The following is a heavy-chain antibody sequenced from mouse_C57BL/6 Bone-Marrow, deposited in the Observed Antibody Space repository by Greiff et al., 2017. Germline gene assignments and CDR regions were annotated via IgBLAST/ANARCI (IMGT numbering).Heavy chain of an antibody. CDR1: GYTFTSYW. D-gene: IGHD2-3*01. V-gene: IGHV1-55*01. J-gene: IGHJ2*01. CDR3: ARGGGYYVRYFDY. Sequence: QVQLQQPGAELVKPGASVKMSCKASGYTFTSYWIAWVKQRPGQGLEWIGDIYPGSGSTNYNEKFKSKATLTVDTSSSTAYMQLSSLTSEDSAVYYCARGGGYYVRYFDYWGQGTTLTVSS. CDR2: IYPGSGST.